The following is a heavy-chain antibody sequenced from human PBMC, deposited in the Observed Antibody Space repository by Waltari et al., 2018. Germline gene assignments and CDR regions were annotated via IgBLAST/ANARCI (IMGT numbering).Heavy chain of an antibody. CDR1: GGSIRSRNW. D-gene: IGHD3-22*01. J-gene: IGHJ4*02. Sequence: QVQLQESGPGLVKPSGPLSLTCAVSGGSIRSRNWWSWVRQPPGKGLEWIGEIYHSGSTNYNPSLKSRVTISVDKSKNQFSLKLSSVTAADTAVYYCARQGRDDSSGYYVALWFDYWGQGTLVTVSS. CDR2: IYHSGST. V-gene: IGHV4-4*02. CDR3: ARQGRDDSSGYYVALWFDY.